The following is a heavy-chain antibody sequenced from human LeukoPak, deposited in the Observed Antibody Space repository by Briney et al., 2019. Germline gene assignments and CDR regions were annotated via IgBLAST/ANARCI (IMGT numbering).Heavy chain of an antibody. Sequence: SGGSLRLSCAASGFIFSNYAISWVRQAPGRGLEWVSSSSGTGDDKYYADSVKGRFTISRDNSKDTLYLQMNSLRVDDTAVYYCARRGGGKYFDYWGQGTLVTVSS. D-gene: IGHD3-16*01. J-gene: IGHJ4*02. CDR2: SSGTGDDK. CDR1: GFIFSNYA. CDR3: ARRGGGKYFDY. V-gene: IGHV3-23*01.